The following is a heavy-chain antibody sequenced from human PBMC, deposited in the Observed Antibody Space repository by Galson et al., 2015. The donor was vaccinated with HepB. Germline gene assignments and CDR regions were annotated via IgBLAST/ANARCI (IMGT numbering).Heavy chain of an antibody. CDR2: ISSSGSTI. J-gene: IGHJ5*02. CDR1: GFTLSSYS. CDR3: ARGWSRPYNWLDP. Sequence: SLRLSCAASGFTLSSYSMTWVRQAPGKGLEWVSYISSSGSTIYYADSVKGRFTISRDNSKNSLYLQMNSLRAEDTAVYYCARGWSRPYNWLDPWGQGTLVTVSS. V-gene: IGHV3-48*04.